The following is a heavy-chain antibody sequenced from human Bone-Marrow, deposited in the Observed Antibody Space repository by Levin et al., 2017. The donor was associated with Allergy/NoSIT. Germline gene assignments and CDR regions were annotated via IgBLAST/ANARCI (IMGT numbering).Heavy chain of an antibody. V-gene: IGHV4-39*07. CDR3: ARERDMVRGLLVS. CDR2: LYYRGTT. D-gene: IGHD3-10*01. CDR1: GGSIHSSDHY. Sequence: SQTLSLPCSVSGGSIHSSDHYWSWLRQPPGMALEWIGSLYYRGTTYYNVSLKTRLALSIDTSKNQFSLKVHSVTAADAAIHYCARERDMVRGLLVSWGQGALVTVSS. J-gene: IGHJ5*02.